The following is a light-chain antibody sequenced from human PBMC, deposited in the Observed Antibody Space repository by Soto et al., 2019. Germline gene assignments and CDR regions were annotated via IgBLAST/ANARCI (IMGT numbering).Light chain of an antibody. V-gene: IGKV1-39*01. Sequence: DLQMTQSPSSLSASVGERVTITCRASQSISSYLNWYQQKPGKAPKLLIYAASSLQSGVPSRFSGSGSGTDFTLTISSLQPEDFATYYCQQSYSTPRTFGQGTKLEIK. J-gene: IGKJ2*01. CDR3: QQSYSTPRT. CDR2: AAS. CDR1: QSISSY.